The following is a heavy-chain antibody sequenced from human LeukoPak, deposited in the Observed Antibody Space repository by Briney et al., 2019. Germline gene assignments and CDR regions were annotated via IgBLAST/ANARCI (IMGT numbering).Heavy chain of an antibody. CDR3: ARVRVAAAGTQVDAFDI. Sequence: PSETLSLTCTVSGGSISSSSYYWGWIRQPPGKGLEWIGSIYYSGSTYYNPSLKSRVTISVDTSKNQFSLKLSSVTAADTAVYYCARVRVAAAGTQVDAFDIWGQGTMVTVSS. CDR2: IYYSGST. D-gene: IGHD6-13*01. CDR1: GGSISSSSYY. J-gene: IGHJ3*02. V-gene: IGHV4-39*07.